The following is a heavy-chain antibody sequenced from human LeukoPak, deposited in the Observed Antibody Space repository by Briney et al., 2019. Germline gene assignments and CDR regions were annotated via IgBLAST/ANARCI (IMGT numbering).Heavy chain of an antibody. D-gene: IGHD3-22*01. CDR3: ARGIYDSSGYYPEFDY. CDR1: GGSFSGYY. J-gene: IGHJ4*02. Sequence: SETLSLTCAVHGGSFSGYYWSWIRQPPGKGLEWIGEINHSGSTNYNPSLKSRVTISVDTSKNQFSLKLSSVTAADTAVYYCARGIYDSSGYYPEFDYWGQGTLVTVSS. CDR2: INHSGST. V-gene: IGHV4-34*01.